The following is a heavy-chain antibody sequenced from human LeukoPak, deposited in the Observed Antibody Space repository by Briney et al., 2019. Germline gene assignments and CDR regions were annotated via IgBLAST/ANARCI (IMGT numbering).Heavy chain of an antibody. CDR2: ISSSSSYI. Sequence: GGSLRLSCTASGFTFSSYSMNWVRQAPGKGLEWVSSISSSSSYIYYADSVKGRFTISRDNAKNSLYLQMNSLRAEDTAVYYCARVYSYGPVDAFDIWGQGTMVTVSS. J-gene: IGHJ3*02. CDR1: GFTFSSYS. D-gene: IGHD5-18*01. V-gene: IGHV3-21*01. CDR3: ARVYSYGPVDAFDI.